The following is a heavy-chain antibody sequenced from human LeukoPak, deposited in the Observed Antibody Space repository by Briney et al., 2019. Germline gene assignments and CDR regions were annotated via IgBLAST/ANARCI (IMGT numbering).Heavy chain of an antibody. V-gene: IGHV3-48*01. D-gene: IGHD3-22*01. Sequence: GGSLRLSCAASGFTFSSYSMNWVRQAPGKGLEWVSYISSSSSTIYYADSVKGRFTISRDNAKNSLYLQMNSLRAEDTAIYYCATDHVYDTTAYRPFAFWGQGILVTVSS. J-gene: IGHJ4*02. CDR1: GFTFSSYS. CDR3: ATDHVYDTTAYRPFAF. CDR2: ISSSSSTI.